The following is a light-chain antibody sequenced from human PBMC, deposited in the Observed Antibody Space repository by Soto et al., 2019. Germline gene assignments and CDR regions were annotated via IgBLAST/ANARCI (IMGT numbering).Light chain of an antibody. CDR1: SSDVGGYNY. CDR2: EVS. J-gene: IGLJ1*01. V-gene: IGLV2-8*01. Sequence: QSALTQPPSASGSPGQSVTISCTGTSSDVGGYNYVSWYQQHPGKPPKLMIYEVSKRPSGVPDRYSGCKSGNTASLTVSGLQAEDEADYYCCSYAGSNNYVFGTGTKATVL. CDR3: CSYAGSNNYV.